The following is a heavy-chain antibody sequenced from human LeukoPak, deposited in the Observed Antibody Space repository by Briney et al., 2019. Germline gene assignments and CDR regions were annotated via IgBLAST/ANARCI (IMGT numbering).Heavy chain of an antibody. J-gene: IGHJ4*02. CDR1: GYTFTSYY. D-gene: IGHD3-10*01. CDR3: ARDPSYYGSGSYYDY. V-gene: IGHV1-46*01. CDR2: INPSGGST. Sequence: ASVKVSCKASGYTFTSYYMHWVRQAPGQGLEWMGIINPSGGSTSYAQKFQGRVTMTRDMSTSTVYMELSSLRSEDTAVYYCARDPSYYGSGSYYDYWGQGTLVTVSS.